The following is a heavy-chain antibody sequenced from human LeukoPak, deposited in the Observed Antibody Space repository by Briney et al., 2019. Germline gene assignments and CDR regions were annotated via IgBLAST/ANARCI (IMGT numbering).Heavy chain of an antibody. Sequence: SETLSLTCTVSGGSISSGDYYWSWMRQPPGKGLEWIGYIYYSGSTYYNPSLKSRVTISVDTSKNQFSLKLSSVTAADTAVYYCARAHSSSWYEWFDPWGQGTLVTVSS. CDR3: ARAHSSSWYEWFDP. D-gene: IGHD6-13*01. CDR2: IYYSGST. J-gene: IGHJ5*02. V-gene: IGHV4-30-4*01. CDR1: GGSISSGDYY.